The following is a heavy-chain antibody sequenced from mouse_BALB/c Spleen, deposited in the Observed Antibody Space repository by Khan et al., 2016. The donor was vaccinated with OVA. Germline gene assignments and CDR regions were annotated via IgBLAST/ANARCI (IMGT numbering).Heavy chain of an antibody. CDR3: ARNSYRYDFTY. D-gene: IGHD2-12*01. J-gene: IGHJ3*01. CDR1: GFSLITYG. Sequence: QVQLKQSGPGLVQPSQNLSITCTVSGFSLITYGVHWVRQSPGKGLEWLGVIWSGGTTDYNEAFISRLSISKDNSKSQVFLNMNSLPSDDTAIYYCARNSYRYDFTYWGRGTLVTVSS. V-gene: IGHV2-4-1*01. CDR2: IWSGGTT.